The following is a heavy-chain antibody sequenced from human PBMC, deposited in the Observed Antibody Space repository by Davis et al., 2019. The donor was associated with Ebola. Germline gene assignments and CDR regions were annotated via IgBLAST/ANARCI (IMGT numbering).Heavy chain of an antibody. D-gene: IGHD3-3*01. CDR2: IQPDGSQK. V-gene: IGHV3-7*01. J-gene: IGHJ6*02. CDR1: GFTFSNSW. CDR3: ARDVAYYDFWSGYYTTYYGMDV. Sequence: GESLKISCVASGFTFSNSWMSWVRQAPGKGLEWVATIQPDGSQKYYVDSVKGRFTISRDNAKNSLYLQMNSLRAEDTAVYYCARDVAYYDFWSGYYTTYYGMDVWGQGTTVTVSS.